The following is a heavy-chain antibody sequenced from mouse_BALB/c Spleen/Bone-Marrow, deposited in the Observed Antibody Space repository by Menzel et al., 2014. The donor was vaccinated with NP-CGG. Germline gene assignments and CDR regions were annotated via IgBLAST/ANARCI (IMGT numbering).Heavy chain of an antibody. D-gene: IGHD2-4*01. J-gene: IGHJ1*01. CDR3: ATMITDWYFDV. CDR1: GFNIKDTY. CDR2: IDPANGNT. V-gene: IGHV14-3*02. Sequence: EVQLQQSGAELMKPGASVKLSCTASGFNIKDTYMHWVKRRPEQGLEWIGRIDPANGNTKYDPKFQGKATITADTSSNTAYLQLSSLTSEDTAVYYCATMITDWYFDVWGAGTTVTVSS.